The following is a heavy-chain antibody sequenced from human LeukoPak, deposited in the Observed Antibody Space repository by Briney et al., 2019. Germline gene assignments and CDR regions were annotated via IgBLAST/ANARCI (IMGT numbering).Heavy chain of an antibody. J-gene: IGHJ3*01. CDR2: INSDGSEG. CDR3: ARSSYSSSSSV. V-gene: IGHV3-7*03. Sequence: GGSLRLSCAVSGFTFSGFWMSWSRQAPGKGLEWVASINSDGSEGYYAGVVKGRFTISRDNAKNSLYLQINRLRAEDTAVYYCARSSYSSSSSVWGQGTMVTVSS. CDR1: GFTFSGFW. D-gene: IGHD6-6*01.